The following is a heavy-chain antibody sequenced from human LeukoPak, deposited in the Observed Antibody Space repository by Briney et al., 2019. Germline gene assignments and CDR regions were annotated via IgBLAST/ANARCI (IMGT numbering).Heavy chain of an antibody. V-gene: IGHV3-7*01. CDR2: INQDGTEK. J-gene: IGHJ4*02. CDR1: GFTFTTYW. Sequence: GGSLRLSCAASGFTFTTYWMTWVRQAPGKGLEWVANINQDGTEKYYVDSVKGRFTISRDNAKNSLYLQMNSLRAEDTAVYYCARDGMSYWGQGTLVTVSS. D-gene: IGHD1-1*01. CDR3: ARDGMSY.